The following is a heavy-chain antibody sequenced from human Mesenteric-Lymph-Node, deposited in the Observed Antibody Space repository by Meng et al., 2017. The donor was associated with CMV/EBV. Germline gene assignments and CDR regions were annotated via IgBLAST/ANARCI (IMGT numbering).Heavy chain of an antibody. D-gene: IGHD2-2*02. V-gene: IGHV3-15*01. CDR2: IKRKTDRGTT. Sequence: TFSDAWMSWVRQAPGKGLEWVGRIKRKTDRGTTDYAAPVKGRFTISRDDSENTLYLQMKSLKIEDTAVYYCTTEGVVVPDAIRRAIDSWGQGTLVTVSS. CDR3: TTEGVVVPDAIRRAIDS. CDR1: TFSDAW. J-gene: IGHJ4*02.